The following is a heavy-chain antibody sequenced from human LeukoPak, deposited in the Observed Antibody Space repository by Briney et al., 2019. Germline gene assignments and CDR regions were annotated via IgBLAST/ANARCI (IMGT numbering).Heavy chain of an antibody. D-gene: IGHD3-22*01. J-gene: IGHJ4*02. CDR1: GCTFSSYA. CDR3: AGGHYSYGSVSYDSSGF. V-gene: IGHV1-69*04. CDR2: IIPILGIA. Sequence: AASVKVSCKASGCTFSSYAISWVRQAPGQGLEWMGRIIPILGIANYAQKFQGRVTITADKSTSTAYMELSSLRSEDTAVYYCAGGHYSYGSVSYDSSGFWGQGTLVPVSS.